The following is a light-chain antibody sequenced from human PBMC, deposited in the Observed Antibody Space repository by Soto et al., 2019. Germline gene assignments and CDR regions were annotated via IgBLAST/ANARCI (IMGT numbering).Light chain of an antibody. J-gene: IGKJ1*01. CDR3: QQYNDWPWT. Sequence: EIVMTQSPAALSVSPGERVTLSCRASQSVNSNLAWYQQIPGQAPRLLIYGASTRATDIPAKFSGSGSGTEFTLTISSLQSEDFAIYYCQQYNDWPWTFGQGTRVEIE. V-gene: IGKV3-15*01. CDR1: QSVNSN. CDR2: GAS.